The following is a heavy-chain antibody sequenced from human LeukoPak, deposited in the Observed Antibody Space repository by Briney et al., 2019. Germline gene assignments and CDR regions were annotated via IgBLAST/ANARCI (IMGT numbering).Heavy chain of an antibody. V-gene: IGHV4-39*07. CDR3: ARDLASRYYGSGSYYDWFDP. J-gene: IGHJ5*02. CDR1: GGSISSSSYY. D-gene: IGHD3-10*01. Sequence: PSETLSLTCTVSGGSISSSSYYWGWIRQPPGKGLEWIGNIYYSGSTLYNPSLKSRVTISVDTSKNQFSLKLSSVTAADTAVYYCARDLASRYYGSGSYYDWFDPWGQGTLVTVSS. CDR2: IYYSGST.